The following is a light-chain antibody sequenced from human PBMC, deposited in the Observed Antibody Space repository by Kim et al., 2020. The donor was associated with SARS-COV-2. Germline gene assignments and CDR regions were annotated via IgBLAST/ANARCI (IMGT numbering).Light chain of an antibody. CDR2: AAS. Sequence: DIQMTQSPSSLSASIGDRVTITCRASRTISSYLNWYQQKPGKAPNLLIYAASSLQSGVPSRFSGSGSGTDFTLTISSLQPEDFATYYCQQSYSTLYTFGQGTKLEI. J-gene: IGKJ2*01. CDR1: RTISSY. CDR3: QQSYSTLYT. V-gene: IGKV1-39*01.